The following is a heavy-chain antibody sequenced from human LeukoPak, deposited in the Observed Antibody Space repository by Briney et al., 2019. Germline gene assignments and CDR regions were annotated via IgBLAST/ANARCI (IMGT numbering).Heavy chain of an antibody. V-gene: IGHV3-7*03. D-gene: IGHD3-3*01. Sequence: GGSLRLSCAASGFTFSSYWMSWVRQAPGKGLEWVANIKQDGTEKYYVDSVKGRFTISRDNAKNSLHLQMNSLRAEDTAVYYCARDLRFLGLEAAFDIWGQGTMVTVPS. CDR2: IKQDGTEK. J-gene: IGHJ3*02. CDR3: ARDLRFLGLEAAFDI. CDR1: GFTFSSYW.